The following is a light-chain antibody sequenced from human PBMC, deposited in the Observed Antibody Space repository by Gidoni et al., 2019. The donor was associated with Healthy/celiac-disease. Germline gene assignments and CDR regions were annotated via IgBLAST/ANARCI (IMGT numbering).Light chain of an antibody. Sequence: QSVLTQPPSVSAAPGQRVTIPCTGSSSNIGAGYDVHWYQQLPGTAHKLLTYGNSNRPSGVPDRFSGSKSGTSASLAITGLQAEDEADYYCQSYDSSLSGMVFGGGTKLTVL. CDR1: SSNIGAGYD. CDR2: GNS. V-gene: IGLV1-40*01. J-gene: IGLJ3*02. CDR3: QSYDSSLSGMV.